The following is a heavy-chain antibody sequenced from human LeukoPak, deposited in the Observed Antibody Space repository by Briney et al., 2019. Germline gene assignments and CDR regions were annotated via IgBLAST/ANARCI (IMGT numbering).Heavy chain of an antibody. CDR1: GFTFSSYE. V-gene: IGHV3-48*03. Sequence: GGSLRLSCAASGFTFSSYEMNWVRQAPGKGLEWISFITSSGSPIYYTDSVKGRFTISRDNSKNTLFLQMNSLRAEDTAVYYCANQMVGATRFLDYWGQGTLVTVSS. J-gene: IGHJ4*02. CDR2: ITSSGSPI. D-gene: IGHD1-26*01. CDR3: ANQMVGATRFLDY.